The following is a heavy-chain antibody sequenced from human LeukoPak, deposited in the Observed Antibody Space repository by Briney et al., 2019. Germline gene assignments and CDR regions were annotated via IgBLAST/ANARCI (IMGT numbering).Heavy chain of an antibody. CDR1: GFTFDDYA. CDR2: ISWNSGSI. CDR3: AKAPADWFDY. Sequence: GGSLRLSCAASGFTFDDYAMHWVRQAPGKGLEWVSGISWNSGSIGYADSVKGRFTISRDNAKNSPYLQMNSLRAEDTALYYCAKAPADWFDYWGQGTLVTVSS. V-gene: IGHV3-9*01. D-gene: IGHD3-9*01. J-gene: IGHJ4*02.